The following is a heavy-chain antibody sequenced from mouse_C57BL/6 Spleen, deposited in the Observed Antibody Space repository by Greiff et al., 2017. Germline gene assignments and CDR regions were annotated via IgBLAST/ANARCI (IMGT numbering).Heavy chain of an antibody. CDR3: TRRGLYDYDGAWFAY. CDR1: GFTFSSYA. CDR2: ISSGGDYI. Sequence: EVQGVESGEGLVKPGGSLKLSCAASGFTFSSYAMSWVRQTPEKRLEWVAYISSGGDYIYYADTVKGRFTISRDNARNTLYLQMSSLKSEDTAMYYCTRRGLYDYDGAWFAYWGQGTLVTVSA. J-gene: IGHJ3*01. V-gene: IGHV5-9-1*02. D-gene: IGHD2-4*01.